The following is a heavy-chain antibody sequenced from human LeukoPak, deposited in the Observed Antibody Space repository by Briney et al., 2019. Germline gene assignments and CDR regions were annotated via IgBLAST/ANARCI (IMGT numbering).Heavy chain of an antibody. CDR2: MNPNSGNT. CDR3: ARGAHSGSFEHFDN. CDR1: GYTFTSYN. Sequence: ASVKVSCKASGYTFTSYNINWVRQATGQGLEWMGWMNPNSGNTGYAQKFQGRVTMTRNTSISTAYMELSSLRSEDTAVYYCARGAHSGSFEHFDNWGQGTLVTVSS. D-gene: IGHD1-26*01. J-gene: IGHJ4*02. V-gene: IGHV1-8*01.